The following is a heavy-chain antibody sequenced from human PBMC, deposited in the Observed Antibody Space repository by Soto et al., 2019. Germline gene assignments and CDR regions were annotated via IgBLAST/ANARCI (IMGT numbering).Heavy chain of an antibody. CDR1: GGTFSSYA. V-gene: IGHV1-69*13. CDR2: IIPIFGTA. D-gene: IGHD3-22*01. J-gene: IGHJ4*02. CDR3: ASLGYYYDSSGNGN. Sequence: GASVKVSCKASGGTFSSYAISWVRQAPGQGLEWMGGIIPIFGTANYAQKFQGRVTITADESTSTAYMELSSLRSEDTAVYYCASLGYYYDSSGNGNWGQGTLVTVSS.